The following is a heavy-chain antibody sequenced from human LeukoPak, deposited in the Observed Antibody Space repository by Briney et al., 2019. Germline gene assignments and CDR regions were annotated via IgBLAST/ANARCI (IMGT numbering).Heavy chain of an antibody. J-gene: IGHJ5*02. Sequence: SETLSLTCTVSGGSISSSSYYWGWIRQPPGKGLEWIGSIYYSGRTYYNPSLSSRVTISVDTSNNQFSLKVTSVTAADTAVYYCARDPGYSDSTGYLNWFDPWGQGTLVTVSS. V-gene: IGHV4-39*07. CDR2: IYYSGRT. CDR3: ARDPGYSDSTGYLNWFDP. D-gene: IGHD3-22*01. CDR1: GGSISSSSYY.